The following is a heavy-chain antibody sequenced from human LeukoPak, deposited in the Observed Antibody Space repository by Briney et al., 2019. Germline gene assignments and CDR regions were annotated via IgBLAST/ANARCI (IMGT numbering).Heavy chain of an antibody. Sequence: GGSLRLXCAASGFTFDDYAMHWVRQAPGKGLEWVSLISGDGGSTYYADSVKGRFTISRDNSKNSLYLQMNSLRTEDTALYYCAKDIQWGAATGIDYWGQRTLVTVSS. CDR2: ISGDGGST. CDR1: GFTFDDYA. J-gene: IGHJ4*02. CDR3: AKDIQWGAATGIDY. D-gene: IGHD6-13*01. V-gene: IGHV3-43*02.